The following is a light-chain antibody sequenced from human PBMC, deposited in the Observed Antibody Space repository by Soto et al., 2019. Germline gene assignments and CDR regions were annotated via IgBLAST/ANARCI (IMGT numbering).Light chain of an antibody. CDR1: QAIRND. J-gene: IGKJ1*01. V-gene: IGKV1-39*01. CDR2: SAS. Sequence: IQMTQAPSSLSASVGDRGVITYRASQAIRNDLNWYQQKPGKAPKPLIHSASTLQSGVPSRFSGGGTGTDFTLTIDSLQPEDFATYYCQQSYSIPRPFGQGTKV. CDR3: QQSYSIPRP.